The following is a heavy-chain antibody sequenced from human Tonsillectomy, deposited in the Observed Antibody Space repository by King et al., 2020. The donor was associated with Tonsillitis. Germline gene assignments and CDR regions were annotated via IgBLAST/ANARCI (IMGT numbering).Heavy chain of an antibody. V-gene: IGHV3-23*04. J-gene: IGHJ3*02. CDR2: ISYSGGRT. Sequence: VQLVESGGGLVQPGGSLRLSCAASGFTFSTYAMTWVRQAPGKGLEWVSGISYSGGRTFYSDSVQGRFAISRDNSKYTLFLQMEGLRAEDTALYYCARRRCSTTSCYLDDAFDIWGQGTMVTVSS. CDR1: GFTFSTYA. CDR3: ARRRCSTTSCYLDDAFDI. D-gene: IGHD2-2*01.